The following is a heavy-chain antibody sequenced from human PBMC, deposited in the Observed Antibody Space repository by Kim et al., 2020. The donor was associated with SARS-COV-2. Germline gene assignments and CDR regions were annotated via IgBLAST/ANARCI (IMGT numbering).Heavy chain of an antibody. D-gene: IGHD2-21*02. CDR1: GGSFSGYY. V-gene: IGHV4-34*01. J-gene: IGHJ6*02. CDR2: INHSGST. Sequence: SETLSLTCAVYGGSFSGYYWSWIRQPPGKGLEWIGEINHSGSTNYNPSLKSRVTISVDTSKNQFSLKLSSVTAADTAVYYCASVTPRVRMDVWGQGTTVTVSS. CDR3: ASVTPRVRMDV.